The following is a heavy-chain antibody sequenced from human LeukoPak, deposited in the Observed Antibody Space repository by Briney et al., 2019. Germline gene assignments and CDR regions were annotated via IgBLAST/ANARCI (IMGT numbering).Heavy chain of an antibody. J-gene: IGHJ4*02. CDR3: ARHSGTTFDY. D-gene: IGHD3-10*01. V-gene: IGHV3-7*01. CDR1: GFTFSSFW. Sequence: GGSLRLSCVASGFTFSSFWMTWVRQAPGKGLEWVANIKQDGSEKYYVDSVKGRFAISIDNAKTSLYLQMNSLRSEDSAVYYCARHSGTTFDYWAQGTLVTVSS. CDR2: IKQDGSEK.